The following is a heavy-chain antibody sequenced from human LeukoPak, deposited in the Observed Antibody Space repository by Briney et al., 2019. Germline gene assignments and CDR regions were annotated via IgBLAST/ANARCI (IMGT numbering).Heavy chain of an antibody. Sequence: ASVKFSCKASGGTFSSYAISWVRQAPGQGLEWMGRIIPIFGIANYAQKFQGRVTITADKSTSTAYMELSSLRSEDTAVYYCAREAIRDGYQTDYWGQGTLVTVSS. CDR1: GGTFSSYA. J-gene: IGHJ4*02. CDR2: IIPIFGIA. D-gene: IGHD5-24*01. V-gene: IGHV1-69*04. CDR3: AREAIRDGYQTDY.